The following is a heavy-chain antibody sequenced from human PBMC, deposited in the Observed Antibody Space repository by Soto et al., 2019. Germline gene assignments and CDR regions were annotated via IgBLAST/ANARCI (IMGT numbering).Heavy chain of an antibody. CDR2: ISGSGDYT. CDR1: GFTFSSSA. J-gene: IGHJ4*02. CDR3: AKENAFKFGN. V-gene: IGHV3-23*01. Sequence: PGGSLRLSCAASGFTFSSSAMSWVRQAPGKGLEWVSAISGSGDYTFYTDSVKGRFTISRDSSKNTLYLQMNSLRAEDTALYYCAKENAFKFGNWGQGTLVTVPS. D-gene: IGHD3-16*01.